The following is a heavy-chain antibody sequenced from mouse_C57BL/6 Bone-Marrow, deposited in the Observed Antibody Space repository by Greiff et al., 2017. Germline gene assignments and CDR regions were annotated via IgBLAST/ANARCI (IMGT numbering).Heavy chain of an antibody. V-gene: IGHV1-64*01. Sequence: VQLQQPGAELVKPGASVKLSCKASGYTFTSYWMHWVKQRPGQGLEWMGMIHTNSGRNNNNEKFTSKATLTVDKSSSTAYMQLSSLTSEDSAVYYCARAPMDYWGQGTSVTVSS. CDR3: ARAPMDY. CDR2: IHTNSGRN. CDR1: GYTFTSYW. J-gene: IGHJ4*01.